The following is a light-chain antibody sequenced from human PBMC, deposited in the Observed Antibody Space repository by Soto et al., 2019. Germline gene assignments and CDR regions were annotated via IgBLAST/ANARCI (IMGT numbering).Light chain of an antibody. CDR1: SSDVGSYNR. V-gene: IGLV2-18*01. Sequence: QSALTQPPSVSGSPGQSVTISCTGTSSDVGSYNRVAWYQQPPGTAPKLMIYEVGNRPSGVPDRFSGSKSGNTASLTISGLQAEYEADYYCSLYTSSSTYVFGTGTKVTVL. CDR3: SLYTSSSTYV. CDR2: EVG. J-gene: IGLJ1*01.